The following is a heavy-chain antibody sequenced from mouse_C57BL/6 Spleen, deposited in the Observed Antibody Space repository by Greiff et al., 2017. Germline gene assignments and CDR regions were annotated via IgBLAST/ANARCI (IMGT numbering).Heavy chain of an antibody. CDR3: VRRGIWYFDV. CDR2: IRSKSNNYAT. Sequence: EVQLVESGGGLVQPKGSLKLSCAASGFSFNTYAMNWVRQAPGKGLEWVARIRSKSNNYATYYADSVKDRFTISRDDSESMLYLQMNNLKTEDTAMDYCVRRGIWYFDVWGTGTTVTVSS. CDR1: GFSFNTYA. J-gene: IGHJ1*03. V-gene: IGHV10-1*01.